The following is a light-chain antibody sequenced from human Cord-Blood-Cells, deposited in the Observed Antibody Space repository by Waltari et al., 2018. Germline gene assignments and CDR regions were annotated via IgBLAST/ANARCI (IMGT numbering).Light chain of an antibody. CDR2: AAS. V-gene: IGKV1-39*01. Sequence: DIQMTQSPSSLSASVGDRVTITCRASQSISSYLNWYQQKPGKAPKLLIYAASSLQSGVPSRFSRSRSGTDFTLTISSLQPEDFATYYCQQIYSTLLFTFGPGTKVDIK. CDR3: QQIYSTLLFT. J-gene: IGKJ3*01. CDR1: QSISSY.